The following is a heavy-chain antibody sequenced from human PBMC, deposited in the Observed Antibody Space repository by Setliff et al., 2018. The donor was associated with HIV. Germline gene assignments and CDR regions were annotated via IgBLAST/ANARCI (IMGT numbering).Heavy chain of an antibody. J-gene: IGHJ4*02. CDR3: ATDCAVVGGTGSLDS. Sequence: GGSLRLSCAASGFTFSTYWMSWVRQAPGKGLEWVANIKQDGSEKNYMDSVKGRSTISRDNAKNSLYLQMNSLRVEDTAVYYCATDCAVVGGTGSLDSWGQGTLVTVSS. CDR2: IKQDGSEK. CDR1: GFTFSTYW. V-gene: IGHV3-7*05. D-gene: IGHD1-26*01.